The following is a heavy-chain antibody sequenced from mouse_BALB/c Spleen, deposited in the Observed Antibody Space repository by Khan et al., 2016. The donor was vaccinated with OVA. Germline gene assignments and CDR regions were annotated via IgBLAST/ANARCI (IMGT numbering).Heavy chain of an antibody. D-gene: IGHD2-13*01. CDR3: IRGYYGDPFAY. CDR1: GFTFSDYY. V-gene: IGHV5-4*02. CDR2: ISDGGSYT. Sequence: EVELVESGGGLVKPGGSLTLSCAASGFTFSDYYMYWVRQTPEKRLEWVATISDGGSYTYYPDSVKGRFTISRDDAENNLYLQMSSLKSEDTAMYYCIRGYYGDPFAYWGQGTLATVSA. J-gene: IGHJ3*01.